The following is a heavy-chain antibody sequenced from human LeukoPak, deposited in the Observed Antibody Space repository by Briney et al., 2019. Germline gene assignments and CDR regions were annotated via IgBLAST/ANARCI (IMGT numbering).Heavy chain of an antibody. CDR3: ARGGSDTAMAHEY. Sequence: GGSLRLSCAASGFSFSSYWMHWVRQAPGEGLVWVSRVSSDERTTSYADSVKGRFTVSRDNAKNTVYLQMNSLRVEDTAVYYCARGGSDTAMAHEYWGRGTLVTVSS. V-gene: IGHV3-74*01. D-gene: IGHD5-18*01. CDR1: GFSFSSYW. J-gene: IGHJ4*02. CDR2: VSSDERTT.